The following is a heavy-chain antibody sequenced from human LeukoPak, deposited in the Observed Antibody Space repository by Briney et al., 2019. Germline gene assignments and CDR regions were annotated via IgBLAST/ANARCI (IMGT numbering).Heavy chain of an antibody. D-gene: IGHD3-3*01. CDR1: GYTFTSYD. CDR2: MNPNSGNT. V-gene: IGHV1-8*03. J-gene: IGHJ4*02. Sequence: ASVKVSCKASGYTFTSYDINWVRQATGQGLEWMGWMNPNSGNTGYAQKFQGRVTITRNTSISTAYMELNSLRSEDTAVYYCARGRAIFGVVIQFDYWGQGTLVTVSS. CDR3: ARGRAIFGVVIQFDY.